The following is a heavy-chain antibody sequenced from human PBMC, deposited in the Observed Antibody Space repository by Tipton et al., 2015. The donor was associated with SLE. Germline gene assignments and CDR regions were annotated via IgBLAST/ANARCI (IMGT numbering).Heavy chain of an antibody. CDR2: IYYSGTT. V-gene: IGHV4-59*13. CDR3: ARDRAERGRTFGNWFDP. J-gene: IGHJ5*02. D-gene: IGHD2/OR15-2a*01. CDR1: GGSITNYY. Sequence: TLSLTCTVSGGSITNYYWNWIRQPPGKGLEWIGWIYYSGTTNYNPSLESRVTITVDTSKNQFSLKLSSVTAADTAVYFCARDRAERGRTFGNWFDPWGQGTLVTVSS.